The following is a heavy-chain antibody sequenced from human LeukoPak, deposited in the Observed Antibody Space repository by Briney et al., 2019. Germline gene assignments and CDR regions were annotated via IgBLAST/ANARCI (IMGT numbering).Heavy chain of an antibody. CDR1: GFTFSSYS. CDR2: ISSSSSTI. Sequence: SGGSLRLSCAASGFTFSSYSMNWVRQAPGKGLEWVSYISSSSSTIYYADSVKGRFTISRDNAKNSLYLQMNSLRAEDTAVYYCARDLSRGSFAYDYFDYWGQGTLVTVSS. CDR3: ARDLSRGSFAYDYFDY. V-gene: IGHV3-48*04. D-gene: IGHD3-16*01. J-gene: IGHJ4*02.